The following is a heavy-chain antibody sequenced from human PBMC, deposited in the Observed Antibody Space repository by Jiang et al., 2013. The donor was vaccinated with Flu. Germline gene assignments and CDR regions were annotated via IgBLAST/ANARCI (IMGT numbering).Heavy chain of an antibody. CDR2: ISGSTTYT. J-gene: IGHJ2*01. CDR3: ARHRCSGTTCFDGRWSLDI. V-gene: IGHV3-11*06. Sequence: VQLVESGGGVVQPGGSLRLSCVGSGFTFTDFHMSWIRQAPGKGPEWVSYISGSTTYTNYADSVKGRLIVSRDNTKNSMYLQMYSLRAEDTAVYYCARHRCSGTTCFDGRWSLDIWGRGNRGHCLL. CDR1: GFTFTDFH. D-gene: IGHD1-14*01.